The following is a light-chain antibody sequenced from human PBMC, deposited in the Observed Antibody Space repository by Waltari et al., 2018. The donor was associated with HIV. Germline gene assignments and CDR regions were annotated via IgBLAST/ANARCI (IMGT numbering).Light chain of an antibody. CDR2: DNT. CDR1: SSNIGAGFE. Sequence: QSVLTQPPSVSGAPGKRVTISCTGSSSNIGAGFEVHWYQQLPGTAPKLLVYDNTNRPSGVPDRFSGSKSGTSASLGITGLQSEDEADYYCQSYDSSLRGILFGGGTKLTVL. CDR3: QSYDSSLRGIL. J-gene: IGLJ2*01. V-gene: IGLV1-40*01.